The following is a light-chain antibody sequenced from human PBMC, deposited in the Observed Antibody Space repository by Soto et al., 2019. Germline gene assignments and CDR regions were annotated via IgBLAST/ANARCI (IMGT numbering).Light chain of an antibody. V-gene: IGKV3-11*01. J-gene: IGKJ1*01. Sequence: EIVLTQSPGTLSLSPGERATLSCRASQSVSSYLAWYQQKPGQAPRLLIYDASTRATGISARFSGSGSGTDFPLTMSSLEPEDFAVYYCQQRSNWPVTFGQGTKVEVK. CDR2: DAS. CDR3: QQRSNWPVT. CDR1: QSVSSY.